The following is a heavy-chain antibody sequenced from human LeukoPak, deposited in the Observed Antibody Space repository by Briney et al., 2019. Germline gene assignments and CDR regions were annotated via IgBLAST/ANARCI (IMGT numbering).Heavy chain of an antibody. J-gene: IGHJ4*02. D-gene: IGHD5-18*01. V-gene: IGHV3-23*01. CDR1: GFTFGSHA. CDR3: GETTVGYSSGQKPAWPVDY. Sequence: GGSLRLSCEASGFTFGSHAMYWVRQAPGKGLEWVAGIFGSGGSPHYADPVKGRFTISRDNSRNTVYLQINSLRAEDTAVYYCGETTVGYSSGQKPAWPVDYWGQGTLVTVSS. CDR2: IFGSGGSP.